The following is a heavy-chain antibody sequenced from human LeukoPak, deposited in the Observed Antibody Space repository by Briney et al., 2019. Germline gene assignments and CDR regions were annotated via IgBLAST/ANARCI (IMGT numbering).Heavy chain of an antibody. Sequence: GGSLRLSCTASGFTFRSYSMNWVRQAPGKGLEWLSYISSTSSAIYCADSLKGRFTISRDNAKNSLYLQMDSLRDEDTAAYYCARVIGSYGDSAYRGQGTLVTVSS. V-gene: IGHV3-48*02. D-gene: IGHD3-16*01. CDR3: ARVIGSYGDSAY. CDR2: ISSTSSAI. J-gene: IGHJ4*02. CDR1: GFTFRSYS.